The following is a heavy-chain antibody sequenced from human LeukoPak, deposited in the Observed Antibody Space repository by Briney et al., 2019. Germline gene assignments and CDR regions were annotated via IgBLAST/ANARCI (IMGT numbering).Heavy chain of an antibody. Sequence: GESLKISCKGSGYSFTNYWIAWVRQIPGKGLEWRGIIYPGDFDTRYSPSFQGQVPIPADKSITTAYLQKNSLKAWDTAMLYCARRHKRGVYSYGVDYWGQGTLVTVSS. D-gene: IGHD5-18*01. CDR1: GYSFTNYW. J-gene: IGHJ4*02. CDR2: IYPGDFDT. CDR3: ARRHKRGVYSYGVDY. V-gene: IGHV5-51*01.